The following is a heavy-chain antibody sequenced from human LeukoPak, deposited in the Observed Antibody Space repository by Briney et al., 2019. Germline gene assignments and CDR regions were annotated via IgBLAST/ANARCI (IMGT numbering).Heavy chain of an antibody. CDR2: INPNSGGT. J-gene: IGHJ4*02. CDR1: GYTFTNHY. D-gene: IGHD2-8*01. CDR3: ARVAYCTIGVCVNFDY. V-gene: IGHV1-2*02. Sequence: ASVKVSCKASGYTFTNHYMHWVRQAPGQGLEWMGWINPNSGGTNYAQKFQGRVTLTRDTSISTAYMELSRLRSDDTAMYYCARVAYCTIGVCVNFDYWGQGTPVTVSS.